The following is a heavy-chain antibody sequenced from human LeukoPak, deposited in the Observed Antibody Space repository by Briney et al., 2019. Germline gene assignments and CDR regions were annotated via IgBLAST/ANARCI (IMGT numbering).Heavy chain of an antibody. CDR2: IIPIFGTA. J-gene: IGHJ4*02. CDR1: GGTFSSYA. D-gene: IGHD3-10*01. Sequence: ASVKVSCKASGGTFSSYAISWVRQAPGQGLEWMGGIIPIFGTANYAQKFQGRVTITADESTSTAYMELRSLRSDDTAVYYCARDLRHYGSFGGDYWGQGTLVTVSS. CDR3: ARDLRHYGSFGGDY. V-gene: IGHV1-69*13.